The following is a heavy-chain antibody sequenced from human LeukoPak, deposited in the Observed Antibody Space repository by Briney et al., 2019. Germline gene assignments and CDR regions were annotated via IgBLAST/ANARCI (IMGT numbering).Heavy chain of an antibody. V-gene: IGHV3-33*01. D-gene: IGHD3-3*01. CDR3: ATDRGWRTSGYYLYYFEY. CDR2: IWYDGSNK. J-gene: IGHJ4*02. CDR1: GFTFSSYG. Sequence: PGTSLRLSCAASGFTFSSYGMHWVRQAPGKGLEWVAIIWYDGSNKYYADSVKGRFTISRDNSKNTLYLQMNSLRAEDTAVYYCATDRGWRTSGYYLYYFEYWGQGTLVTFSS.